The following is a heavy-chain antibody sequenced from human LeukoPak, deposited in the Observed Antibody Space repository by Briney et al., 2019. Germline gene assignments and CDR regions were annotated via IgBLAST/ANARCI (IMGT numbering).Heavy chain of an antibody. CDR2: ITSNIDDR. V-gene: IGHV3-23*01. CDR3: AKAQVVRNYFDY. J-gene: IGHJ4*02. Sequence: PGGSLRLSCAVSGFTFSAYAMGWVRQAPGKGLEWVAGITSNIDDRNYADSVKGRFTISRDNSKNTLYLQMNSLRAEDTAVYYCAKAQVVRNYFDYWGQGTLVTVSS. D-gene: IGHD3-22*01. CDR1: GFTFSAYA.